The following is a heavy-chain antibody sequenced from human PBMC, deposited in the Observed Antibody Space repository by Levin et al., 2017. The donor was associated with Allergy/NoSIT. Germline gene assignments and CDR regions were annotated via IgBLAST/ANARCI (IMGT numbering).Heavy chain of an antibody. CDR3: ASKIVED. Sequence: GESLKISCAASGLTFSSFGMTWVRQAPGKGLEWVAYIDSTSRTLYYADSVKGRFTISRDNARNSLFLQIRILRAEDTAVYYCASKIVEDWGQGTLVTVSS. CDR2: IDSTSRTL. CDR1: GLTFSSFG. J-gene: IGHJ1*01. D-gene: IGHD1-26*01. V-gene: IGHV3-48*04.